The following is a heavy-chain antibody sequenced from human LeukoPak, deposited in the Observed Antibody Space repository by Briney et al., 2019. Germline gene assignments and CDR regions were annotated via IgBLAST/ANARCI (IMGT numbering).Heavy chain of an antibody. CDR3: ARGAYCGGDCYYFDY. V-gene: IGHV4-30-2*01. Sequence: PSETLSLTCAVSGGSISSGGYSWSWLRQPPGKGLEWIGYIYHSGSTYYNPSLKSRVTISVDRSKNQFSLKLSSVTAADTAVYYCARGAYCGGDCYYFDYWGQGTLVTVSS. J-gene: IGHJ4*02. CDR1: GGSISSGGYS. CDR2: IYHSGST. D-gene: IGHD2-21*02.